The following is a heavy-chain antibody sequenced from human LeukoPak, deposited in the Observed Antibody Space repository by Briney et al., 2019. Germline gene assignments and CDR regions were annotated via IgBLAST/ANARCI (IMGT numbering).Heavy chain of an antibody. V-gene: IGHV3-21*01. CDR1: GFTLSGCG. D-gene: IGHD6-13*01. Sequence: GGSLRLSCAASGFTLSGCGINWVRQAPGKGLEWVSFITGSSSYKLYADSVKGRFTISRDNSKNTLYLQMNSLRAEDTAFYYCARGGTSAAGIDYWGQGTLVTVSS. CDR2: ITGSSSYK. J-gene: IGHJ4*02. CDR3: ARGGTSAAGIDY.